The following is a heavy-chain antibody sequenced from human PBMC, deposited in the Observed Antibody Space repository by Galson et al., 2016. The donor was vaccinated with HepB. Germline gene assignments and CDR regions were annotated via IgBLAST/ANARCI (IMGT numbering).Heavy chain of an antibody. D-gene: IGHD1-26*01. V-gene: IGHV3-74*01. CDR3: ASRRVGATLVGAFDI. CDR2: IKNNGGDA. CDR1: GFTFRSYW. Sequence: SLRLSCAASGFTFRSYWMHWVRQAPGKGPVWVSRIKNNGGDASYADSVKGRFTSSRDDAKSTLYLQMNSLSAEDTAVYYCASRRVGATLVGAFDIWGQGTMVTVSS. J-gene: IGHJ3*02.